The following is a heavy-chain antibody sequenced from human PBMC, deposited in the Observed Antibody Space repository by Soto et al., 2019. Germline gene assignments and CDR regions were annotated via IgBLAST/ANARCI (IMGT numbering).Heavy chain of an antibody. CDR1: GFTFSNAW. V-gene: IGHV3-15*01. J-gene: IGHJ4*02. CDR3: TTTGRDFWSGYSGMGSLEYFDY. D-gene: IGHD3-3*01. CDR2: IKSKTDGGTT. Sequence: GGSLRLSCAASGFTFSNAWMSWVRQAPGKGLEWVGRIKSKTDGGTTDYAAPVKGRFTISRDDSKNTLYLQMNSLKTEDTAVYYCTTTGRDFWSGYSGMGSLEYFDYWGQGTLVTVSS.